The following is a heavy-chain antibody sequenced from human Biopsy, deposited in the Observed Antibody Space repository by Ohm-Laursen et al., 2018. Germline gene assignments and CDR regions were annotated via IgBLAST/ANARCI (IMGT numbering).Heavy chain of an antibody. J-gene: IGHJ6*02. Sequence: SQTLSLTCPVSGGSVSSGGFYWSWIRQHPGKGLEWIGYIYYSGTTYYNPSLKSLVTISVDTSKNQFSLKLRSVTAADTAVYYCARAVDYYDPYYYYGLDVWGQGTTVTVSS. V-gene: IGHV4-31*01. D-gene: IGHD3-16*01. CDR1: GGSVSSGGFY. CDR2: IYYSGTT. CDR3: ARAVDYYDPYYYYGLDV.